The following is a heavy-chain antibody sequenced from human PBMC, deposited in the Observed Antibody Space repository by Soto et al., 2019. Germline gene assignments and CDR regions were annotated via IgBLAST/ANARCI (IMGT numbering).Heavy chain of an antibody. V-gene: IGHV3-23*01. J-gene: IGHJ4*02. CDR1: GFTFYTYA. Sequence: EVQLLESGGGLVQPGGSLRLSCAGSGFTFYTYAMSWVRQAPGKGLEWVSSISGSGGSPYYADSVNGRFSISRDNSKKTLYLQMNNVGAEDTAVYYCVTGPRETAYYIYFPSWGQGTLVTVSS. CDR2: ISGSGGSP. CDR3: VTGPRETAYYIYFPS. D-gene: IGHD3-9*01.